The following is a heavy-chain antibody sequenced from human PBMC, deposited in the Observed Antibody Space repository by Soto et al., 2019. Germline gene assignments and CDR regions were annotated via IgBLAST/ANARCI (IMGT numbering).Heavy chain of an antibody. CDR2: ISYDGSNK. CDR3: ARVLRGYSGFEDYFDY. CDR1: GFTFSSYG. Sequence: PGGSLRLSCAASGFTFSSYGMHWVRQAPGKGLEWVAVISYDGSNKYYADSVKGRFTISRDNSKNTLYLQMNSLRAGDTAVYYCARVLRGYSGFEDYFDYWGQGALVTVSS. J-gene: IGHJ4*02. V-gene: IGHV3-30*03. D-gene: IGHD5-12*01.